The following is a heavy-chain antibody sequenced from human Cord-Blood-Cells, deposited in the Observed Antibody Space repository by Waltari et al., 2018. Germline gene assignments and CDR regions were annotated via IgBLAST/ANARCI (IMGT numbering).Heavy chain of an antibody. CDR1: GFTFSSDG. Sequence: QVQLVESGGGVVQPGRSLRLPCAASGFTFSSDGMHLVRQAPGKGLEWVAVISNDGSNKYYADSVKGRLTISRDNSKNTLYLQMNSLRAEDTAVYYCAKLYSWLYYFDYWGQGTLVTVSS. CDR3: AKLYSWLYYFDY. D-gene: IGHD5-18*01. J-gene: IGHJ4*02. CDR2: ISNDGSNK. V-gene: IGHV3-30*18.